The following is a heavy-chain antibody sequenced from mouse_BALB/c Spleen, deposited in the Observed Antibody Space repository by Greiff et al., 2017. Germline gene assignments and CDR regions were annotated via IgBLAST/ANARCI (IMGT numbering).Heavy chain of an antibody. D-gene: IGHD4-1*01. CDR1: GFSLTGYG. Sequence: QVQLQQSGPGLVAPSQSLSITCTVSGFSLTGYGVNWVRQPPGKGLEWLGMLWGDGSTDYNSALKSRLSISKDNSKSQVFLKMNSLQTDDTARYYCARDLGLGRIAYWGQGTLVTVSA. CDR3: ARDLGLGRIAY. CDR2: LWGDGST. V-gene: IGHV2-6-7*01. J-gene: IGHJ3*01.